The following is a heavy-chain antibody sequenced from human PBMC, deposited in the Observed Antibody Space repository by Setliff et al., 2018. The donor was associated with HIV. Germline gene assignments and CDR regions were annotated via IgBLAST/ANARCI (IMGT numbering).Heavy chain of an antibody. Sequence: SETLSLTCTVSGDSISSYYWSWIRQPPGKGLEWIGSIYYSGSTYYNPSLKGRVTISVDTSKNQFSLKLSSVAAADTAVYYCATYADRESNRFDPWGQGILVTVS. CDR2: IYYSGST. D-gene: IGHD3-10*01. CDR1: GDSISSYY. CDR3: ATYADRESNRFDP. J-gene: IGHJ5*02. V-gene: IGHV4-59*05.